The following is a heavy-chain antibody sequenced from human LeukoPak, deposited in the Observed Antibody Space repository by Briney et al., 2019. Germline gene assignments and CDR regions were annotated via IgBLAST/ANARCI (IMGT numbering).Heavy chain of an antibody. Sequence: GGCLTLSCAASGFRFSYHDMHWVRQAPGKGLEFVSSIGAAGAHTFYADSVKDRFTISRDNFQSTMYLQMDGLRPEDSAVYYCARELGGTKTGGFDIWGQGTVVTVSS. J-gene: IGHJ3*02. CDR2: IGAAGAHT. CDR3: ARELGGTKTGGFDI. CDR1: GFRFSYHD. V-gene: IGHV3-64*02. D-gene: IGHD1-14*01.